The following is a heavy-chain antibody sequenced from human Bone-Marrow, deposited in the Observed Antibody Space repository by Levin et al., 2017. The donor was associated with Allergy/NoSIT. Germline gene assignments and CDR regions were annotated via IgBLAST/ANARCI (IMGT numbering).Heavy chain of an antibody. J-gene: IGHJ6*03. Sequence: SETLSLTCTVSGASVNSGSNYWSWIRQSPGTGLEWIVNIDYSGGTNYNPSLRSRVTISAATSKNQFSLNLSSVTAADTAVYYCARDIDYYYYMDVWGKGTTVTVSS. V-gene: IGHV4-61*01. CDR2: IDYSGGT. CDR3: ARDIDYYYYMDV. D-gene: IGHD3-16*02. CDR1: GASVNSGSNY.